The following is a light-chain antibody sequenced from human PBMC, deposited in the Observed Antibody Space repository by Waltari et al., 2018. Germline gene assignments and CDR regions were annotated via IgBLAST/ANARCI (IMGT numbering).Light chain of an antibody. Sequence: EIVLTQSPGTVSLSPGDRATFSCWASQSVSSYLAWSQQKPGQAPRLLIYHASTRATGIPDRFSGSGSGTDFRLTISRLEPEDFAMYYCHQYVESPATFGQGTKVEIK. J-gene: IGKJ1*01. CDR2: HAS. V-gene: IGKV3-20*01. CDR1: QSVSSY. CDR3: HQYVESPAT.